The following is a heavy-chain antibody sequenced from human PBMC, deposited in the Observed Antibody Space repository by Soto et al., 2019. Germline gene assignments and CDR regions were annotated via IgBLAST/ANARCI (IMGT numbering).Heavy chain of an antibody. J-gene: IGHJ4*02. CDR2: ISGSGGST. Sequence: VQLLESGGGLLQPGGSLRLSCAASGFTFSSYAMSWVRQAPGKGLEWVSAISGSGGSTYYADSVKGRFTISRDNSKNTLYLQMNRLRAEDTAVYYCAKEGSGYCSGGSCYFDYWGQGTLVTVSS. D-gene: IGHD2-15*01. CDR1: GFTFSSYA. V-gene: IGHV3-23*01. CDR3: AKEGSGYCSGGSCYFDY.